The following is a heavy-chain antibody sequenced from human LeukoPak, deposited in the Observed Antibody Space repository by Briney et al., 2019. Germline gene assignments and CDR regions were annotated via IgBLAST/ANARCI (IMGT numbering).Heavy chain of an antibody. D-gene: IGHD5-18*01. CDR2: FNPNSGDT. CDR3: ARDSGGYNYDY. Sequence: ASVKVSCKASGYTFTAYYLHWVRQAPGQGLEWMGRFNPNSGDTNFAQKFQGRVTMTRDTSISTAHMEVRSLRFEDMAVYYCARDSGGYNYDYWGQGTLVTVSS. CDR1: GYTFTAYY. V-gene: IGHV1-2*06. J-gene: IGHJ4*02.